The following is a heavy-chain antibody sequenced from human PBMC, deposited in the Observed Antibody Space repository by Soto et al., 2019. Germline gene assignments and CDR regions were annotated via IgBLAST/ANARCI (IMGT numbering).Heavy chain of an antibody. Sequence: PGGSLRLSSAASGFTFSNAWMSWVRQAPGKGLEWVGRIKSKTDGGTTDYAAPVKGRFTISRDDSKNTLYLQMNSLKTEDTAVYYCTTDLYYDILTGHIGHWGQGTLVTAPQ. V-gene: IGHV3-15*01. CDR3: TTDLYYDILTGHIGH. CDR2: IKSKTDGGTT. D-gene: IGHD3-9*01. J-gene: IGHJ4*02. CDR1: GFTFSNAW.